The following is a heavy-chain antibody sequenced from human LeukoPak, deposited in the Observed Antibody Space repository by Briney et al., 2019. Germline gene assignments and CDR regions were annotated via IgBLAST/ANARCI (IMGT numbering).Heavy chain of an antibody. Sequence: ASVKVSCTASGYTFTSYYMHWVRQAPGQGLEWMGIINPSGGSTSYAQKFEGRVTMTRDTSTSTVYMELSSLKSEDTAVYYCAREGWELYDYWGQGTLVTVSS. J-gene: IGHJ4*02. CDR1: GYTFTSYY. V-gene: IGHV1-46*01. CDR2: INPSGGST. CDR3: AREGWELYDY. D-gene: IGHD1-26*01.